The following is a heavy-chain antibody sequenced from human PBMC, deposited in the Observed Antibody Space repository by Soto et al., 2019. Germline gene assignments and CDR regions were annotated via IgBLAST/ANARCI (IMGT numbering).Heavy chain of an antibody. V-gene: IGHV1-18*01. D-gene: IGHD3-16*01. CDR1: GYTFTSYG. CDR3: ARESLTEVRGVSYYGMDV. CDR2: ISAYNGNT. Sequence: QVQLVQSGAEVKKPGASVKVSCKASGYTFTSYGISWVRQAPGQGLEWMGWISAYNGNTNYAQKLQGRVTMTTDTSTSTAYMELRSQRSDATAVYYCARESLTEVRGVSYYGMDVWGQWTSVTVSS. J-gene: IGHJ6*02.